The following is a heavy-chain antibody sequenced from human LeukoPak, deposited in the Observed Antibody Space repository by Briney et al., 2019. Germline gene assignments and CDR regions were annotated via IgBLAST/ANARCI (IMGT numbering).Heavy chain of an antibody. CDR3: AREGVAALPRSVDV. CDR2: INANSGDT. J-gene: IGHJ6*02. Sequence: ASVKVSCKASGYTFTDYYLHWVRQAPGQGLEWMGWINANSGDTKYAQRFQGRVTMTRDTPITTAYMELSRLTSDDTALYFCAREGVAALPRSVDVWGQGTTVTVSS. CDR1: GYTFTDYY. V-gene: IGHV1-2*02. D-gene: IGHD6-13*01.